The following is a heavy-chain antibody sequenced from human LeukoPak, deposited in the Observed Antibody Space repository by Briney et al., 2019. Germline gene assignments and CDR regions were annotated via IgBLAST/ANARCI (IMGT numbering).Heavy chain of an antibody. J-gene: IGHJ4*02. CDR3: ARSLGDSSGCH. Sequence: PGGSLRLSCVASGFTFSGYSINWVRQAPGKGLEWLSYIAWDTITIYYADSVKGRSTISRDNAKNSLYLQMNSLRAEDTAVYYCARSLGDSSGCHWGQGTLVTVSS. D-gene: IGHD6-19*01. V-gene: IGHV3-48*01. CDR1: GFTFSGYS. CDR2: IAWDTITI.